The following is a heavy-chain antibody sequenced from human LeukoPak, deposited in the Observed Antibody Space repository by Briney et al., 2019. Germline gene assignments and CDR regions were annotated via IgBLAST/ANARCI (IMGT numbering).Heavy chain of an antibody. CDR3: VRQCCPAVAGTFFDY. D-gene: IGHD6-19*01. CDR1: GGSFSGFY. J-gene: IGHJ4*02. Sequence: SETLSLTCAVSGGSFSGFYWTWIRQSPGKGLEWIGEYNHFGSTTYNPSLNNRVTISVDTSKNQFSLKLSSVTAADTAVYYCVRQCCPAVAGTFFDYWGQGILVTVSS. V-gene: IGHV4-34*01. CDR2: YNHFGST.